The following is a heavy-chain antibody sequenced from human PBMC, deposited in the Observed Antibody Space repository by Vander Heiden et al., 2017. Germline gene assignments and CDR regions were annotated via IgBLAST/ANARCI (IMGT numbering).Heavy chain of an antibody. V-gene: IGHV3-30-3*01. CDR2: VAYDGISK. CDR3: AREPRQTVGVPTYYFDF. D-gene: IGHD4-4*01. Sequence: QVQLVESGGGVVQPGRSLRLSCAVSGFSFSTYAIHWFRQAPDRGLEWVAVVAYDGISKYYAASVRGRFTISRDNSENKLYLEVNGLGPEDSALYYCAREPRQTVGVPTYYFDFWGQGTLVTVSS. CDR1: GFSFSTYA. J-gene: IGHJ4*02.